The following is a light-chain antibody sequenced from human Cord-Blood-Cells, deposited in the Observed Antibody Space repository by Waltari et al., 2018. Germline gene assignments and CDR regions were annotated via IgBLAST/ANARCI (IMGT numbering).Light chain of an antibody. V-gene: IGLV2-14*03. CDR1: SSDFGGYNY. CDR2: DVS. Sequence: QSALTQPASVSGSPGQSITTSCTGTSSDFGGYNYVSWYQHHPGKAPKLMIYDVSNRPSGVPNRFSGSKSGNTASLTLSGLQAEDEADYYCSSYTSSSTPVVFGGGTKLTVL. J-gene: IGLJ2*01. CDR3: SSYTSSSTPVV.